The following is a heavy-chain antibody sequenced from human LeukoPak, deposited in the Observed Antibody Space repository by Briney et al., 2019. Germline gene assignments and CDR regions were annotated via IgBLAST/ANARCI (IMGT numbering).Heavy chain of an antibody. D-gene: IGHD6-13*01. CDR3: ARARGSYSSSWSPAGY. Sequence: GGALRLSCAASGFTFSSYSMNWVRQAPGKGLEWVSSISSSSSYIYYADSVKGRFTISRDNAKNSLYLQMNSLRAEDTAVYYCARARGSYSSSWSPAGYWGQGTLVTVSS. CDR1: GFTFSSYS. J-gene: IGHJ4*02. V-gene: IGHV3-21*01. CDR2: ISSSSSYI.